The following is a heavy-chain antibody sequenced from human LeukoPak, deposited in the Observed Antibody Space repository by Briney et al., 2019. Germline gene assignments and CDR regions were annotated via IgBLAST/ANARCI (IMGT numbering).Heavy chain of an antibody. D-gene: IGHD2/OR15-2a*01. CDR1: GFTFSNYA. Sequence: GGSLRLSCAASGFTFSNYAMSWVREAPGKGLEWVSAIHGTDGRTLYRDCVKGRGTISRDNSRNTLYLQLNILRAEDTAVYYCARDRAFPNDVFDIWGQGTMVSVSS. CDR3: ARDRAFPNDVFDI. J-gene: IGHJ3*02. V-gene: IGHV3-23*01. CDR2: IHGTDGRT.